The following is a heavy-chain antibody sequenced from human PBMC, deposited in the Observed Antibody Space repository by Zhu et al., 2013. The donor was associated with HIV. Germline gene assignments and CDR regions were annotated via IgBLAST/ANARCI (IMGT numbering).Heavy chain of an antibody. CDR1: RYTFTAYF. CDR2: LDPRSGDT. V-gene: IGHV1-2*02. J-gene: IGHJ4*02. Sequence: QVQLVQSGTQVKKPGASVNVSCKASRYTFTAYFIHWVRQAPGHGQGLEWMGWLDPRSGDTMYAQKFQGRVTMTRDTTIDTAYMEVSSLRSEDTAVYFCTREDRRLMTTLDYWGQGTLVTVSS. CDR3: TREDRRLMTTLDY. D-gene: IGHD4-4*01.